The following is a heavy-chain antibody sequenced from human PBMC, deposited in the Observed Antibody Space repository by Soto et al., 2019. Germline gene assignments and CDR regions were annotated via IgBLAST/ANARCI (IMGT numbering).Heavy chain of an antibody. Sequence: SVKVSCKASGGTFSSYAISWVRQAPGQGLEWMGGIIPICGTTNYAQKFQGRVTITTDDSTSTAYMELSSLRSEDTAVYYCARGDIVLLKAGMGRSNFDYCGQXTLVTVSA. D-gene: IGHD2-2*01. CDR3: ARGDIVLLKAGMGRSNFDY. CDR1: GGTFSSYA. CDR2: IIPICGTT. V-gene: IGHV1-69*05. J-gene: IGHJ4*02.